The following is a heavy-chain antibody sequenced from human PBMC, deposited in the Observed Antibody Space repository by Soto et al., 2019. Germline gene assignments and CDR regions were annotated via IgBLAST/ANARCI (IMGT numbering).Heavy chain of an antibody. CDR1: GFTFSSYG. CDR3: ARESVMDV. V-gene: IGHV3-30*03. CDR2: ISYDGSNK. Sequence: QVQLVESGGGVVQPGRSLRVSCAASGFTFSSYGIHWVLQAPGKGLAWVAVISYDGSNKYYADSVKGRFTISRDNSKNTLYLQMNSLRAEDTAVYYCARESVMDVWGQGTTVTVSS. J-gene: IGHJ6*02.